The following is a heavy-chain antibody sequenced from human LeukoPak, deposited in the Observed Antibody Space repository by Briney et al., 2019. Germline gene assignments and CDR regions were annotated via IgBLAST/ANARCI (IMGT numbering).Heavy chain of an antibody. CDR1: GGSFSGSY. V-gene: IGHV4-34*01. D-gene: IGHD3-22*01. J-gene: IGHJ4*02. Sequence: SETLSLTCAVYGGSFSGSYWSWIRQPPGKGLEWIGEINHSGSTNYNPSLKSRVTISVDTSKNQFSLRVTSVTAADTAVYYCARRGSYYDSSGYYAQYYFDYWGQGTLVTVSS. CDR3: ARRGSYYDSSGYYAQYYFDY. CDR2: INHSGST.